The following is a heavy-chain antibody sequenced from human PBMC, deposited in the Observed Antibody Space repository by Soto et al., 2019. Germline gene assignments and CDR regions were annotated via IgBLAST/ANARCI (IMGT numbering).Heavy chain of an antibody. Sequence: QLQLQESGPGLVKHSETLSLTCTVSGDSITSSSFCWGWIRQPPGKGLEWIGTICYSGSTYYNPSLQSRVTLSVDTSKNQFSLKLSSVTAADTGVYYCARLDGNSADYYYGMDVWGRGTTVTVSS. CDR2: ICYSGST. CDR3: ARLDGNSADYYYGMDV. V-gene: IGHV4-39*01. D-gene: IGHD6-19*01. CDR1: GDSITSSSFC. J-gene: IGHJ6*02.